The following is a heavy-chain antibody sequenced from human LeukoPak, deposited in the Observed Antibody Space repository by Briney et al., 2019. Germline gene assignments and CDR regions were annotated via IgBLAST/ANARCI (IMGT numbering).Heavy chain of an antibody. CDR2: IYSGGTT. CDR1: GFTVSNNY. D-gene: IGHD3-22*01. Sequence: QTGGSLRLSCAASGFTVSNNYMNWVRQAPGKGLEWVSVIYSGGTTYYADSVKGRFTISRDNSKNTVYLQMNSLRAEDTAVYYCAMDYYDSSGYSYFDYWGQGTLVTVSS. V-gene: IGHV3-53*01. CDR3: AMDYYDSSGYSYFDY. J-gene: IGHJ4*02.